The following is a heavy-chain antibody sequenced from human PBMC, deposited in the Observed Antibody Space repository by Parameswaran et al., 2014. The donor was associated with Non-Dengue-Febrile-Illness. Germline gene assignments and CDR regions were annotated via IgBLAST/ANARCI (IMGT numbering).Heavy chain of an antibody. V-gene: IGHV1-18*01. CDR2: ISAYSGDT. J-gene: IGHJ3*01. D-gene: IGHD3-22*01. CDR3: ATSAFREISMIVVVNSDAFEV. CDR1: GYSFTNSG. Sequence: ASVKVSCKASGYSFTNSGISWVRQAPGQGLEWMGWISAYSGDTMSTQSLQDRVTMTTDTSTSTAYMELRSLRSDDTAVYYCATSAFREISMIVVVNSDAFEVWGQGTMVTVSS.